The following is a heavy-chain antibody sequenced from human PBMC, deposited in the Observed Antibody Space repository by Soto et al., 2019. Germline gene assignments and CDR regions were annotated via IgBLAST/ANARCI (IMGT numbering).Heavy chain of an antibody. V-gene: IGHV1-8*01. Sequence: ASVKVSCKASGYTFTSYDINWVRQATGQGLEWMGWMNPNSGNTGYAQKFQGRVTMTRNTSISTAYVELSSLRSEDTAVYYCARAAAAGNWFDPWGQGTLVTVSS. CDR1: GYTFTSYD. CDR2: MNPNSGNT. D-gene: IGHD6-13*01. J-gene: IGHJ5*02. CDR3: ARAAAAGNWFDP.